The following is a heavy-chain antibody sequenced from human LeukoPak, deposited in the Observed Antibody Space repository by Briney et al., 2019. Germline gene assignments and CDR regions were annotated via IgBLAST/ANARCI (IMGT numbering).Heavy chain of an antibody. V-gene: IGHV3-30*03. J-gene: IGHJ4*02. CDR2: ISYDGSSK. D-gene: IGHD2-15*01. CDR1: GFTFSSYG. Sequence: PVGSLRLSCAASGFTFSSYGMHWVRQAPGEGLEWVAVISYDGSSKYYADSVKGRFTISRDNSKNTLYLQMNSLRAEDTAVYYCARGPVGLSALDSWGQGTLVTVSS. CDR3: ARGPVGLSALDS.